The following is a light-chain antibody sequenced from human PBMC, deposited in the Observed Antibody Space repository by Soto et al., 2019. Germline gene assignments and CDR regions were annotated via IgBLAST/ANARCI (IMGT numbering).Light chain of an antibody. CDR3: QQYNAYPWT. CDR1: QSISSW. J-gene: IGKJ1*01. V-gene: IGKV1-5*01. Sequence: DIQMTQSPSTLSASVGDRVTITCRASQSISSWLAWYQQKPGKAPKLLMYDASSLDSGVPSRFSGSGSGTEFTLTISSLQHDDVATYYCQQYNAYPWTFGQGTKVEIK. CDR2: DAS.